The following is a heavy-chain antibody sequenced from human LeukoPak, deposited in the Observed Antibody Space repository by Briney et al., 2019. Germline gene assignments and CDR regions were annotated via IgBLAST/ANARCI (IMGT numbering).Heavy chain of an antibody. Sequence: SVKVSCKASGGTFSSYAISWVRQAPGQGLEWMGGIIPIFGTANYAQKFQGRVTITADESTRTAYMELSSLRSEDTAVYYCARGPYYYDSSGNQIDYWGQGTLVTVSS. V-gene: IGHV1-69*01. CDR2: IIPIFGTA. CDR3: ARGPYYYDSSGNQIDY. D-gene: IGHD3-22*01. J-gene: IGHJ4*02. CDR1: GGTFSSYA.